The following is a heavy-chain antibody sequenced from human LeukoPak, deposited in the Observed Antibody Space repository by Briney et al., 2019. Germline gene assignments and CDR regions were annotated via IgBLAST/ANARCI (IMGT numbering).Heavy chain of an antibody. CDR3: TRVDPRSYSAGGGFDY. CDR1: GYTFTSYY. D-gene: IGHD1-26*01. Sequence: ASVKVSCKASGYTFTSYYMHWVRQAPGQGLEWMGIINPSGGSTSYAQKFQGRVTMTRDMSTSTVYMELSSLRSEDTAVYYCTRVDPRSYSAGGGFDYWGQGTLVTVSS. V-gene: IGHV1-46*03. CDR2: INPSGGST. J-gene: IGHJ4*02.